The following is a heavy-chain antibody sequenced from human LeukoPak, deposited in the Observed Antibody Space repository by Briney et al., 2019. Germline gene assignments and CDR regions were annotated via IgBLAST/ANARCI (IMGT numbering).Heavy chain of an antibody. CDR1: GFTFSSYW. CDR3: ARGGELLRPADY. J-gene: IGHJ4*02. D-gene: IGHD1-26*01. Sequence: PGGSLRLFCAASGFTFSSYWMSWVRQAPGRGLEWVANMNQNGSEKYYVDSVKGRFTISRDNAKNSLYLQMNNLRAEDTAVYYCARGGELLRPADYWGQGTLVTVSS. CDR2: MNQNGSEK. V-gene: IGHV3-7*01.